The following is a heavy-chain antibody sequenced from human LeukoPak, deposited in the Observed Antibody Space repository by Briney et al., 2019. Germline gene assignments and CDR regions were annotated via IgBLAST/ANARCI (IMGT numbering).Heavy chain of an antibody. J-gene: IGHJ4*02. D-gene: IGHD3-10*01. CDR1: GFTFSSYA. Sequence: GSLRLSCAASGFTFSSYAMSWVRQAPGKGLKWVSTIGGSGSGTYYADSVKGRFTLSRDNSMNTLYLQMNSLRAEDTAVYYCAKDVESGRSADYWGQGTLVTVSS. CDR3: AKDVESGRSADY. V-gene: IGHV3-23*01. CDR2: IGGSGSGT.